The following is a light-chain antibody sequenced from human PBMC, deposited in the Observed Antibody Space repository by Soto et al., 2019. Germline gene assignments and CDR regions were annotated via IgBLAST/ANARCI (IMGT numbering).Light chain of an antibody. CDR1: QSVLHSSNNKHC. CDR3: QQYFDTPWT. J-gene: IGKJ1*01. CDR2: WAS. Sequence: DIVMTQSPDSLPVSLGERATINCKSSQSVLHSSNNKHCVSWYQQKPGQPPKLLIYWASTRESGVPDRFTGSGSGTDFTLTISSLQDEDVAVYFCQQYFDTPWTFGQGTKVEIK. V-gene: IGKV4-1*01.